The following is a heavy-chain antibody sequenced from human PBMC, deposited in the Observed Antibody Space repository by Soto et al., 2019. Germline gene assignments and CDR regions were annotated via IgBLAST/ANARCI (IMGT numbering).Heavy chain of an antibody. J-gene: IGHJ5*02. CDR1: GYTFTNYA. CDR3: ARGLPPFDP. CDR2: ISAGYGNT. D-gene: IGHD4-17*01. Sequence: QVQLVQSGAEVKKPGASVKVSCKASGYTFTNYAIHWVRQAPGQRLEWMGWISAGYGNTKYSQKFQGRVTITRDTSASTAYMELSRLRSEDTAVYYCARGLPPFDPWGQGTLVTVSS. V-gene: IGHV1-3*01.